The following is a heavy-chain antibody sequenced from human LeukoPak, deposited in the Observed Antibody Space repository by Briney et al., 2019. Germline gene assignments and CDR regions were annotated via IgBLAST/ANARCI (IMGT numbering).Heavy chain of an antibody. CDR1: GFTFSSYG. D-gene: IGHD6-13*01. V-gene: IGHV3-30*02. J-gene: IGHJ6*02. CDR2: IRYDGSNK. CDR3: ARAGIAAADSYYYGMDV. Sequence: GGSLRLSCAASGFTFSSYGMHWVRQAPGKGLEWVAFIRYDGSNKYYADSVKGRFTISRDNSKNTLYLQMNSLRAEDTAVYYCARAGIAAADSYYYGMDVWGQGTTVTVSS.